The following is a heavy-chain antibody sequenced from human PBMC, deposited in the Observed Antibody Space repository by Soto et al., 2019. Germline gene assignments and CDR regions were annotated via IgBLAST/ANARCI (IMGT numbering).Heavy chain of an antibody. D-gene: IGHD3-10*01. CDR3: ARDPGLLNDSGSYYYFDY. V-gene: IGHV3-33*01. Sequence: PGGSLRLSCAASGFSFSSYAMHWVRQAPGKGLEWVAVIWYDGVNKYYADSVKGRFTISRDNSNNTLYVQMNSLTAEDTAVYYCARDPGLLNDSGSYYYFDYWGQGTLVTVSS. CDR2: IWYDGVNK. CDR1: GFSFSSYA. J-gene: IGHJ4*02.